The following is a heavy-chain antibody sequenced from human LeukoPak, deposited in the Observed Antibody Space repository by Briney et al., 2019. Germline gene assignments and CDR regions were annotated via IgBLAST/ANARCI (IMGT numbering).Heavy chain of an antibody. D-gene: IGHD2-2*01. V-gene: IGHV3-30*02. CDR3: ARIAVPAAIDTFDY. CDR1: GFTFSSYW. Sequence: PGGSLRLSCAASGFTFSSYWMSWVRQAPGKGLEWVAFIRYDGSNKYYADSVKGRFTISRDNSKNTLYLQMNSLRAEDTAVYYCARIAVPAAIDTFDYWGQGTLVTVSS. J-gene: IGHJ4*02. CDR2: IRYDGSNK.